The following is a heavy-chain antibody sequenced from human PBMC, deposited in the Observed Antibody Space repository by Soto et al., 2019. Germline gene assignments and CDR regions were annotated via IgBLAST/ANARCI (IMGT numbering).Heavy chain of an antibody. J-gene: IGHJ4*01. D-gene: IGHD5-12*01. V-gene: IGHV3-74*01. Sequence: EGQLVGSGGGLVQPGGSLRLSCTASGLIFGKYWMHWVRQAPGKGLVWVSRISSDGSSTNYAASVKGRFTISRDNAKNSLHLQMDSLRSEDTAVYYCARESSGYSSYFDYWGHGILVTVSS. CDR2: ISSDGSST. CDR3: ARESSGYSSYFDY. CDR1: GLIFGKYW.